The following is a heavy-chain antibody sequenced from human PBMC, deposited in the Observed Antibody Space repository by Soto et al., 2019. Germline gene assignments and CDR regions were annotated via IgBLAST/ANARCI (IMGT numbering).Heavy chain of an antibody. Sequence: PSETLSLTCTVSDDSFRGADYYWSWIRQPLGKGPEWIGYTYYNGDTKYNPALKSRVTMSVDTSKNQFSLRLSSVTAADTPVYFWARGTGYIDGWQSFDFWGLGILVTVSA. CDR3: ARGTGYIDGWQSFDF. CDR2: TYYNGDT. V-gene: IGHV4-61*08. CDR1: DDSFRGADYY. J-gene: IGHJ4*02. D-gene: IGHD6-19*01.